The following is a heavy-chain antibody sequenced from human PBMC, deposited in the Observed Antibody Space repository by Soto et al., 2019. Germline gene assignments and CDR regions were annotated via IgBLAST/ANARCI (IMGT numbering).Heavy chain of an antibody. J-gene: IGHJ4*01. CDR3: TTDSRTTLPEIRFDY. D-gene: IGHD1-26*01. CDR2: VKSKADGGSG. Sequence: GSLRLSCAASGFTFSNAWINWVRQVPGKGLEWVGRVKSKADGGSGDYAAPVKGRFVVSRDDSKDIVYLQMNSLKIEDTGVYYCTTDSRTTLPEIRFDYWGHGTQVTVSS. V-gene: IGHV3-15*07. CDR1: GFTFSNAW.